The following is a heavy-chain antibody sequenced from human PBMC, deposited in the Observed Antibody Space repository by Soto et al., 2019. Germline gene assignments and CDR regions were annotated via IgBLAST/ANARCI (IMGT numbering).Heavy chain of an antibody. CDR1: GFTFSSYA. V-gene: IGHV3-23*01. D-gene: IGHD5-12*01. CDR2: ISGSGGST. CDR3: AKIMDIVFTDGFLAVDY. J-gene: IGHJ4*02. Sequence: EVQLLESGGGLVQPGGSLRLSCAASGFTFSSYAMSWVRQAPGKGLEWVSAISGSGGSTYYADSVKGRLTISRDNFKNTLYLQMNSLRAEDTAVYYCAKIMDIVFTDGFLAVDYWGEGTLVTVSS.